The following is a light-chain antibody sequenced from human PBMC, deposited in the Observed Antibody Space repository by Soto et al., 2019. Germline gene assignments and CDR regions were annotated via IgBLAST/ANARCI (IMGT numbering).Light chain of an antibody. J-gene: IGKJ4*01. CDR2: AAS. Sequence: DIQMTQSPSSLSASLGDRGTITCRASQGINTYLNWYQQKPGQAPKLLIYAASSLQGGVPSRFSGSGSGTGFTLTISSLQPEDFAAYYCQQSYSIPLTFGGGTKVEIK. V-gene: IGKV1-39*01. CDR3: QQSYSIPLT. CDR1: QGINTY.